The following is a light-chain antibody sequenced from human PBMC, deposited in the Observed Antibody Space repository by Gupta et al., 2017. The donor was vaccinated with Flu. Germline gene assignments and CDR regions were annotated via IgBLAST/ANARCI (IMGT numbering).Light chain of an antibody. Sequence: EIVLTQSPATLSLSPGDRATLSCRASQNVINFLAWYQQKPGQAPRLLIYDASNRARGIPARFSGSGAGTDFTLTISSLEPEDVAVYYCQQRSNGPPSYSFGQGTKLEIK. V-gene: IGKV3-11*01. J-gene: IGKJ2*03. CDR1: QNVINF. CDR3: QQRSNGPPSYS. CDR2: DAS.